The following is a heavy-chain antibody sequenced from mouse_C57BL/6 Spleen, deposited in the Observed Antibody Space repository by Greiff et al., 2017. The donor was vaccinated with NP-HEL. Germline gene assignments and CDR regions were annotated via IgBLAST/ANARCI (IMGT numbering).Heavy chain of an antibody. CDR1: GYTFTSYW. CDR3: ARHYGYYAMDY. CDR2: IDPSDSET. Sequence: QVQLQQSGAELVRPGSSVKLSCKASGYTFTSYWMHWVKQRPIQGLEWIGNIDPSDSETHYNQKFKDKATLTVDKSSSTAYMQLSSLTSEDSAVYYCARHYGYYAMDYWGQGTSVTVSS. J-gene: IGHJ4*01. D-gene: IGHD1-1*01. V-gene: IGHV1-52*01.